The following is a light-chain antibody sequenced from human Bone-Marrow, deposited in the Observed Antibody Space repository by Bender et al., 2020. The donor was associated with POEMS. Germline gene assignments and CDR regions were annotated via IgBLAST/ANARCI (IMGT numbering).Light chain of an antibody. CDR2: DVP. V-gene: IGLV2-11*01. CDR3: FSYAGGYNYV. Sequence: QSALTQPRSVSGSPGHSVTISCTGTSSDVGGFDSVSWYQQRPGKAPKLIIYDVPMRPSGVPARFSGSKSGNTASLTISGLQVDDEADYSCFSYAGGYNYVFGTGTTVSVL. J-gene: IGLJ1*01. CDR1: SSDVGGFDS.